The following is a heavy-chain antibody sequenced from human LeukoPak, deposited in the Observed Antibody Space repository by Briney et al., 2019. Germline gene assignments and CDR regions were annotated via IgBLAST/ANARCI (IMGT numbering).Heavy chain of an antibody. V-gene: IGHV3-30*04. J-gene: IGHJ6*02. CDR2: ISYDGSNK. CDR1: GFTFSSYA. Sequence: PGGSLRLSCAASGFTFSSYAMHWVRQAPGKGLEWVAVISYDGSNKYYADSVKGRFTISRDNSKNTLYLQMNSLRAEDTAVYYCASRAGYGMDVWGQGTTVTVSS. CDR3: ASRAGYGMDV.